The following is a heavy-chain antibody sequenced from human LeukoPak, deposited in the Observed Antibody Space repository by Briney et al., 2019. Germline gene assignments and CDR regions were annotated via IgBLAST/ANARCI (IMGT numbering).Heavy chain of an antibody. Sequence: GASVKVSCKASGYTFTSNYMHWVRQAPGQGLEWMGIINPSGGSTSYAQKFQGRVTMTRGMSTSTVYMELSSLRSEDSAVYYCARDRALAAGTPGYYYYYMDVWGKGTTVTVSS. D-gene: IGHD6-13*01. J-gene: IGHJ6*03. CDR3: ARDRALAAGTPGYYYYYMDV. CDR1: GYTFTSNY. V-gene: IGHV1-46*01. CDR2: INPSGGST.